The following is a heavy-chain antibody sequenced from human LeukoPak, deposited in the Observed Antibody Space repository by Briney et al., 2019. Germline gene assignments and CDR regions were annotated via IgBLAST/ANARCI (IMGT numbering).Heavy chain of an antibody. CDR3: AKDRSLSMVTAFDAFDI. D-gene: IGHD2-21*02. V-gene: IGHV3-23*01. CDR1: GFTFSSYA. J-gene: IGHJ3*02. CDR2: ISGSGGST. Sequence: GGSLRLSCAASGFTFSSYAMSWVRQAPGKGLEWVSAISGSGGSTYYADSVKGRFTISRDNSKNTLYLQMNSLRAEDTAVYYCAKDRSLSMVTAFDAFDIWGQGTMVTVSS.